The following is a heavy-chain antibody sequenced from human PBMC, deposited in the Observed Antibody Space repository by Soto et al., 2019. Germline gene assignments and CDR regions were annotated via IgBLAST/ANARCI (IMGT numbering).Heavy chain of an antibody. Sequence: QVQLVESGGGVVQPGRSLRLSCAASGFTFSSYGMHWVRQAPGKGLEWVAVISYDGSNKYYADSVKGRFTISRDNSKNTLYLQMNSLRAEYTAEYYRAKDLRFLEWGGYCYGMDVWGQGTTVTVSS. D-gene: IGHD3-3*01. CDR3: AKDLRFLEWGGYCYGMDV. CDR2: ISYDGSNK. J-gene: IGHJ6*02. CDR1: GFTFSSYG. V-gene: IGHV3-30*18.